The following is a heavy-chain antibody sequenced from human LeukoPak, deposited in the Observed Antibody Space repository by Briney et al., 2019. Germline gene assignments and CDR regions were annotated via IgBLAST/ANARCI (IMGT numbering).Heavy chain of an antibody. D-gene: IGHD1-1*01. CDR1: GFTFSSYS. V-gene: IGHV4-34*01. CDR3: ARGTLDNDY. Sequence: GSLRLSCAASGFTFSSYSMNWVRQPPGKGLEWIGEINHSGSTNYNPSLKSRVTISVDTSKNQFSLKLSSVTAADTAVYYCARGTLDNDYWGQGTLVTVSS. J-gene: IGHJ4*02. CDR2: INHSGST.